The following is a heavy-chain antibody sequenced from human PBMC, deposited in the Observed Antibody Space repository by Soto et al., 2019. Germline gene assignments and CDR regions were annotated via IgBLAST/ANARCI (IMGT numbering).Heavy chain of an antibody. J-gene: IGHJ6*02. CDR1: GFTFSDSY. CDR2: ITFSGNTV. CDR3: ARVSWREKYGMDV. V-gene: IGHV3-11*01. Sequence: GGSLRLSCAASGFTFSDSYMSWIRQAPGKGLEWISYITFSGNTVYYADSLKGRFTISRDNAKNPLYLQMNRLRAEDTAVYYCARVSWREKYGMDVWGQGTTVTVSS.